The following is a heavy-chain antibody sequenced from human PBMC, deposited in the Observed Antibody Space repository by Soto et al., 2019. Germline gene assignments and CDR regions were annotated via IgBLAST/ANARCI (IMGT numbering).Heavy chain of an antibody. D-gene: IGHD6-13*01. V-gene: IGHV3-33*01. CDR1: GFTFSSYG. CDR3: ARGRLGSSWSDFDY. J-gene: IGHJ4*02. Sequence: GGSLRLSCAASGFTFSSYGMHWVRQAPGKGLEWVAVIWYDGSNKYYADSVKGRFTISRDNSKNTLYLQMNSLRAGDTAVYYCARGRLGSSWSDFDYWGQGTLVTVSS. CDR2: IWYDGSNK.